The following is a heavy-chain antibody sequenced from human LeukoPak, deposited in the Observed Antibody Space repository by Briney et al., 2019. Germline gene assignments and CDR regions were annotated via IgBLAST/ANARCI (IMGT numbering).Heavy chain of an antibody. D-gene: IGHD3-10*02. Sequence: GGSLRLSCVASGFTFSSRDWMTWVRQAPGQGLEWVANIKQDGSEKNYVDSVKGRFTISRDNAKNSVDLQMNSLRAEDTAVYYCAELGITMIGGVWGKGTTVTISS. CDR1: GFTFSSRDW. J-gene: IGHJ6*04. CDR2: IKQDGSEK. CDR3: AELGITMIGGV. V-gene: IGHV3-7*01.